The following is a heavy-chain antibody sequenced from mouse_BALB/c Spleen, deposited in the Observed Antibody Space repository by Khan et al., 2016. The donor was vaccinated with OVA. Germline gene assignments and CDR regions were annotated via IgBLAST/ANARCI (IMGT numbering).Heavy chain of an antibody. J-gene: IGHJ3*01. CDR2: ISPGSGDT. Sequence: QVRLQQSGAELARPGASVKLSCKASGYTFTDYYINWVKQRTGQGLEWIVEISPGSGDTYYNEKFKGKATLTADKSSSTACMKLDSLTSEASAVYFCARRNYFGYSFAYWGQGTLDTVSA. D-gene: IGHD1-2*01. CDR1: GYTFTDYY. V-gene: IGHV1-77*01. CDR3: ARRNYFGYSFAY.